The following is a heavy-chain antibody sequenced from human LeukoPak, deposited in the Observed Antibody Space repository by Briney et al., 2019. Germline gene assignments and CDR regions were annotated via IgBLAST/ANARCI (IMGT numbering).Heavy chain of an antibody. D-gene: IGHD6-19*01. CDR3: AREVEREQWLSPGGY. Sequence: GASVKVSCKASGYTFTSYVISWVRQAPGHGLEWMGWISAYNGNTNYEQKLQGRVTMTTDTSTSTAYMELRRLRSDDTAVYYCAREVEREQWLSPGGYWGQGTLVTVSS. CDR1: GYTFTSYV. CDR2: ISAYNGNT. V-gene: IGHV1-18*04. J-gene: IGHJ4*02.